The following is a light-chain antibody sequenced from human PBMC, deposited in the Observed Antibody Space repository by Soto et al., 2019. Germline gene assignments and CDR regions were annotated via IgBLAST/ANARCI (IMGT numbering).Light chain of an antibody. J-gene: IGKJ2*01. CDR3: QQYSSLPHT. Sequence: ESVLTHSPGTLSLSPGERATLSCRASQSVTNRYFAWYQQRPGQAPRLLIYGISNRATGIPDRFSGSGSGTDFTLTISRLEPEDFVVYYCQQYSSLPHTFGQGTKLEVK. CDR1: QSVTNRY. V-gene: IGKV3-20*01. CDR2: GIS.